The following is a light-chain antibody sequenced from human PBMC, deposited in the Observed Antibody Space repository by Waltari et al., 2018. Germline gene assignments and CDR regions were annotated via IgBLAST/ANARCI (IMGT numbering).Light chain of an antibody. J-gene: IGLJ1*01. CDR1: DSDVGAYYF. CDR3: SSYTTSSAPGV. V-gene: IGLV2-14*01. Sequence: QSALTQPASVSGSPGQSITISCSGTDSDVGAYYFVSLYQQHPGKAPHLIIYEVSNRPSGISNRFSASKSGNTASLTISGLQAEDEADYYCSSYTTSSAPGVFGTGTRVTVL. CDR2: EVS.